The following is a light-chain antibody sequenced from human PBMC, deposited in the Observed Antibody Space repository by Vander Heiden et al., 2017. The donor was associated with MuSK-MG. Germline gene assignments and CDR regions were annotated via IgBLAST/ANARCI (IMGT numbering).Light chain of an antibody. J-gene: IGLJ2*01. V-gene: IGLV1-40*01. Sequence: QSVLTQPPSVPGAPGQRVTISNIGAGYDVHWYQQLPGTAPKLLIYGNSNRPSGVPDRFSGSKSGTSASLAITGLQAEDEADYYCQSYDSSLSGVVFGGGTKLTVL. CDR3: QSYDSSLSGVV. CDR1: NIGAGYD. CDR2: GNS.